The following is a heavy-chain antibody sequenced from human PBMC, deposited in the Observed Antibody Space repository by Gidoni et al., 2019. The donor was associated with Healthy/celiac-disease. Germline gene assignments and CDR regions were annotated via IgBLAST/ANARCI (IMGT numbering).Heavy chain of an antibody. J-gene: IGHJ2*01. CDR1: GFTFDDYA. CDR3: AKDEAVAGTGDWYFDL. D-gene: IGHD6-19*01. CDR2: ISWNSGSI. Sequence: EVQLVESGGGLVQPGRSLRLSCAASGFTFDDYAMHWVRQAPGKGLEWVSGISWNSGSIGYADSVKGRFTISRDNAKNSLYLQMNSLRAEDTALYYCAKDEAVAGTGDWYFDLWGRGTLVTVSS. V-gene: IGHV3-9*01.